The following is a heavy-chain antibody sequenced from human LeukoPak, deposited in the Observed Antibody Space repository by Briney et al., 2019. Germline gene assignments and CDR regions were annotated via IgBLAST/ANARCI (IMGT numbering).Heavy chain of an antibody. V-gene: IGHV4-30-2*01. CDR1: GGSISSGGYY. Sequence: SETLSLTCTVSGGSISSGGYYWSWIRQPPGKGLEWIGYIYHSGSTYYNPSLKSRVTISVDRSKNQFSLKLSSVTAADTAVYYCARVEMTTVTFDYWGQGTLVTVSS. CDR2: IYHSGST. J-gene: IGHJ4*02. D-gene: IGHD4-17*01. CDR3: ARVEMTTVTFDY.